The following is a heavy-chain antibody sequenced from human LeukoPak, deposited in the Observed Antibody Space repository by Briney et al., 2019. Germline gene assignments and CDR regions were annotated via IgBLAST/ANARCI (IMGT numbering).Heavy chain of an antibody. Sequence: GGSLRLSCAASGFTFSSYSMNWVRQAPGKGLEWVSSISSSSSYIYYADSVKGRFTISRDNAKNSLYLQMNSLRAEDTAVYYCARDNDFWSSSHGWFDPWGQGTLVTVSS. V-gene: IGHV3-21*01. CDR3: ARDNDFWSSSHGWFDP. CDR1: GFTFSSYS. D-gene: IGHD3-3*01. J-gene: IGHJ5*02. CDR2: ISSSSSYI.